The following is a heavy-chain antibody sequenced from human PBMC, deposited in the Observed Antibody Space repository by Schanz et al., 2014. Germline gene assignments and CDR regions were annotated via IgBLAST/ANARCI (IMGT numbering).Heavy chain of an antibody. J-gene: IGHJ6*03. CDR1: GYNITSND. D-gene: IGHD6-19*01. CDR3: ARLGTGMAVAGSVIDSYYYYMDV. Sequence: HVQLVQSEAEVKKPGASVKVSCKASGYNITSNDVTWVRQATGQGLEWMGWMNPNSGNTGYAQKFQGRVTMTRNTSISTAYMELSSLRSEDTAVYYCARLGTGMAVAGSVIDSYYYYMDVWGEGTTVTVSS. V-gene: IGHV1-8*01. CDR2: MNPNSGNT.